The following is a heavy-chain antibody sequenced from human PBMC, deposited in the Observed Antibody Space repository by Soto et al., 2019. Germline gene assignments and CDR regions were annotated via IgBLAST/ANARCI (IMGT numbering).Heavy chain of an antibody. V-gene: IGHV4-34*01. CDR2: INHSGST. D-gene: IGHD3-16*02. CDR1: GGSFSGYY. Sequence: XATLSLTCAVCGGSFSGYYWSWIRQPPGKGLEWIGEINHSGSTNYNPSLESRVTISVDTSKNQFSLKLSSVTAADTAVYYCARGYHVISYYYYYGMDVCGQRTTVTVSS. CDR3: ARGYHVISYYYYYGMDV. J-gene: IGHJ6*02.